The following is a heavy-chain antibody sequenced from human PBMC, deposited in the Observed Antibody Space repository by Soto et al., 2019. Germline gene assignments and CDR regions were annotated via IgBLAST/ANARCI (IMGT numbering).Heavy chain of an antibody. V-gene: IGHV1-18*01. CDR1: GYTFTIYG. J-gene: IGHJ6*02. CDR2: ISVYNGNT. D-gene: IGHD3-10*01. Sequence: ASVKVSCKASGYTFTIYGVSGVRQAPVQGLEWMGWISVYNGNTKYAQKLQGRVTMTTDTSTSTAYMELRGLRSDDTAVYYCARSGRPGYYYYIMDVWGQGTTVTVSS. CDR3: ARSGRPGYYYYIMDV.